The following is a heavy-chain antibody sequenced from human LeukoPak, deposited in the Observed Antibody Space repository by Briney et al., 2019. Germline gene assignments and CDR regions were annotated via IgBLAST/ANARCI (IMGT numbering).Heavy chain of an antibody. CDR1: GYTFTTYY. Sequence: GASVRVSCKASGYTFTTYYMHWVRQAPGQGLEWMGIIDPSDGGTTYAQKFQGRVTMTRDTSTSTVYMELSSLTSEDTAVYYCARDYCSSTSCLFDYWGQGTLVTVSS. CDR3: ARDYCSSTSCLFDY. V-gene: IGHV1-46*01. D-gene: IGHD2-2*01. CDR2: IDPSDGGT. J-gene: IGHJ4*02.